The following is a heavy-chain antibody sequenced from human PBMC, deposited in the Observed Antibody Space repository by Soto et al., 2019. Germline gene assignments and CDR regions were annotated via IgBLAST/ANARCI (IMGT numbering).Heavy chain of an antibody. Sequence: QSGGSLRLSCAASGFTFSSYAMSWVRQAPGKGLEWVSVISGSGSSTYYADSVKGRFTISRDNAKNSLYLQMNSLRDEDTAVYYCASSGSYRPTYYGMDVWGQGTTVTVSS. D-gene: IGHD1-26*01. J-gene: IGHJ6*02. CDR1: GFTFSSYA. V-gene: IGHV3-23*01. CDR3: ASSGSYRPTYYGMDV. CDR2: ISGSGSST.